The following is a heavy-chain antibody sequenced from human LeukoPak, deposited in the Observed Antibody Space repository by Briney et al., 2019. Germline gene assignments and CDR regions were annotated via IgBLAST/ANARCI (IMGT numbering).Heavy chain of an antibody. D-gene: IGHD3-10*01. CDR1: GGSIISDS. J-gene: IGHJ6*03. CDR3: ARRGRSPGFAGKFTHYYYMDV. V-gene: IGHV4-59*08. CDR2: LYDSGHT. Sequence: SEALSLTCTVSGGSIISDSRTWIRRPPGKELEWIGYLYDSGHTKYNPSLKSRVTISLDTSKSQFSLKVTSVTAADTAVYFCARRGRSPGFAGKFTHYYYMDVWGEGTAVTVSS.